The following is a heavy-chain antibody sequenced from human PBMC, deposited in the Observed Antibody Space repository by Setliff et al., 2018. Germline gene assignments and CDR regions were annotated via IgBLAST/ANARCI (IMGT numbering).Heavy chain of an antibody. J-gene: IGHJ6*03. V-gene: IGHV4-39*02. D-gene: IGHD6-6*01. CDR1: GGSISSYY. Sequence: SETLSLTCTVSGGSISSYYCGFIRQSPGKGPEWIGSIYYRGSTYDNPSLKSRVTMSVDTSKSHFSLRLSSVTAADTAVYYCARMAVRVASRPSSPVAYYYYMDFWGKGATVTVSS. CDR2: IYYRGST. CDR3: ARMAVRVASRPSSPVAYYYYMDF.